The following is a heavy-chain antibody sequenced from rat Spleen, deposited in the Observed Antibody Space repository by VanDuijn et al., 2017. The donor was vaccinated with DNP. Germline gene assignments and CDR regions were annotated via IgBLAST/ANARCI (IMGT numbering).Heavy chain of an antibody. V-gene: IGHV2S12*01. CDR1: GFSLTSYG. D-gene: IGHD1-5*01. Sequence: QVQLKESGPGLVQPSQTLSLTCTVSGFSLTSYGVSWVRQPPGKGLEWIAAISSGGSTYYNSALKSRLSISRDTSKSQVFLKMNSLQTEDTAMYFCARDNIGTTWFAYWGQGTLVTVSS. CDR3: ARDNIGTTWFAY. CDR2: ISSGGST. J-gene: IGHJ3*01.